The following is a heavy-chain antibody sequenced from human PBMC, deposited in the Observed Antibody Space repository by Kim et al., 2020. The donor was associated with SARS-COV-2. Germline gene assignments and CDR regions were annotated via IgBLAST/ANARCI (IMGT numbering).Heavy chain of an antibody. V-gene: IGHV3-21*01. J-gene: IGHJ3*02. CDR1: GFTFSSYS. CDR3: ARKGYDSSGPALFDI. CDR2: ISSSSSYI. D-gene: IGHD3-22*01. Sequence: GGSLRLSCAASGFTFSSYSMNWVRQAPGKGLEWVSSISSSSSYIYYADSVKGRFTISRDNAKNSLYLQMNSLRAEDTAVYYCARKGYDSSGPALFDIWGQGTMVTVSS.